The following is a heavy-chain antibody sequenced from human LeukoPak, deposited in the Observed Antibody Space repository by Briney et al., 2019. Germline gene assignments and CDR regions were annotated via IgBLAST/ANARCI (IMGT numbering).Heavy chain of an antibody. V-gene: IGHV3-23*01. D-gene: IGHD3-22*01. CDR3: ASYYYDSSGYYEIDAFDI. Sequence: PGGSLRLSCAASGFTFSSYAMSWVRQAPGKGLEWVSAISGSGGSTYYADSVKGRFTISRDNSKNTLYLQMNSLRADDTAVYYCASYYYDSSGYYEIDAFDIWGQGTMVTVSS. J-gene: IGHJ3*02. CDR1: GFTFSSYA. CDR2: ISGSGGST.